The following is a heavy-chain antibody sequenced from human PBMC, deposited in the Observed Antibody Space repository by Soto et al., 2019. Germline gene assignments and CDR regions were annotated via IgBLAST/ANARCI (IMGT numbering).Heavy chain of an antibody. V-gene: IGHV1-69*13. CDR1: GGTFSSYA. J-gene: IGHJ6*02. Sequence: SVKVSCKASGGTFSSYAMSWVRQAPGQGLEWMGGINASNGKTNYAQKFQGRVTITADESTSTAYMELSSLRSEDTAVYYCAREGLVLVPTTVNSDYYYYAMDVWGQGTTVTVSS. CDR3: AREGLVLVPTTVNSDYYYYAMDV. D-gene: IGHD2-2*01. CDR2: INASNGKT.